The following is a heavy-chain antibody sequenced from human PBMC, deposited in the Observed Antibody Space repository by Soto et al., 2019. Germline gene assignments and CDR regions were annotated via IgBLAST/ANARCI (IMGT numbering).Heavy chain of an antibody. D-gene: IGHD3-10*01. J-gene: IGHJ3*02. CDR1: GFTFSSYG. CDR2: ISYDGSNK. CDR3: AKDLSGNNNAFDI. Sequence: GGSLRLSCAASGFTFSSYGMHWVRQAPGKGLEWVAVISYDGSNKYYADSVKGRFTISRDNSKNTPYLQMNSLRAEDTAVYYCAKDLSGNNNAFDIWGQGTMVTVSS. V-gene: IGHV3-30*18.